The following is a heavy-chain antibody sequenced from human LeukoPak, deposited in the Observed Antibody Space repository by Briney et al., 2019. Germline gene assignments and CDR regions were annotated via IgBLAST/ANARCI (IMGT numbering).Heavy chain of an antibody. CDR1: GFTFTTYA. CDR2: FSGSVDTT. J-gene: IGHJ4*02. D-gene: IGHD2-15*01. CDR3: AKASAGTCSGARCYYFDS. Sequence: GGSLRLSCAASGFTFTTYAMSWVRQPPGKGLEWVSTFSGSVDTTYHADSVTGRFTSSRDNSKNTVYMQMNSLRDEDTAVYYCAKASAGTCSGARCYYFDSWGQGTPVTVSS. V-gene: IGHV3-23*01.